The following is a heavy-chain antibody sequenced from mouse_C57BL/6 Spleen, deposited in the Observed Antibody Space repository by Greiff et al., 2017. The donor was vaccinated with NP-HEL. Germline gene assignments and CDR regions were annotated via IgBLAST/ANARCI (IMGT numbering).Heavy chain of an antibody. CDR1: GYTFTSYW. V-gene: IGHV1-69*01. J-gene: IGHJ2*01. Sequence: QVQLKQPGAELVMPGASVKLSCKASGYTFTSYWMHWVKQRPGQGLEWIGEIDPSDSYTNYNQKFKGKSTLTVDKSSSTAYMQLSSLTSEDSAVYYCARWADGYCLDYWGQGTTLTVSS. CDR3: ARWADGYCLDY. D-gene: IGHD2-3*01. CDR2: IDPSDSYT.